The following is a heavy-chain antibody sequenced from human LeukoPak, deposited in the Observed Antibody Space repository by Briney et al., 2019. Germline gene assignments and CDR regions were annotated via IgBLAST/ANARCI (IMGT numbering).Heavy chain of an antibody. CDR3: ARRQYYYDSSGYYKSVAFDI. CDR1: GGTFSSYA. CDR2: IIPIFGTA. V-gene: IGHV1-69*06. D-gene: IGHD3-22*01. Sequence: APVKVSCKASGGTFSSYAISWVRQAPGQGLEWMGGIIPIFGTANYAQKFQGRVTITADKSTSTAYMELSSLRSEDTAVYYCARRQYYYDSSGYYKSVAFDIWGQGTMVTVSS. J-gene: IGHJ3*02.